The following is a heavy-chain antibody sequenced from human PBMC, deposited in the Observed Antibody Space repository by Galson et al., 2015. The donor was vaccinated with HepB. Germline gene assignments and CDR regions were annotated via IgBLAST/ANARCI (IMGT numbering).Heavy chain of an antibody. V-gene: IGHV3-30-3*01. J-gene: IGHJ3*02. D-gene: IGHD3-22*01. CDR3: ATIALERRITMTVDAFDI. Sequence: SLRLSCAASGFTFSSYAMHWVRQAPGKGLEWVAVISYDGSNKYYADSVKGRFTISRDNSKNTLYLQMNSLRAEDTAVYYCATIALERRITMTVDAFDIWGQGNPGHRLL. CDR2: ISYDGSNK. CDR1: GFTFSSYA.